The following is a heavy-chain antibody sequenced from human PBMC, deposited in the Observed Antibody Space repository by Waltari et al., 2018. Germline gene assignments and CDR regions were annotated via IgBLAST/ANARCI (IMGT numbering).Heavy chain of an antibody. V-gene: IGHV4-39*01. Sequence: QLQLHESGPGLVKPSETLSLTCVSSGGPIRVNQYYWCWSRQPPGKGLEWLASILYSGTTYYHPSLMRRVSISVDTSQNQFSLRLSSLTAADTAIYYCARGLCADVANCYSGTNNFFDPWGQGTLVTVSS. D-gene: IGHD2-15*01. CDR1: GGPIRVNQYY. CDR3: ARGLCADVANCYSGTNNFFDP. J-gene: IGHJ5*02. CDR2: ILYSGTT.